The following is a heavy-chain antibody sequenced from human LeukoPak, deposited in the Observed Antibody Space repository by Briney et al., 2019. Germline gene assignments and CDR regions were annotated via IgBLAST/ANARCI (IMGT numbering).Heavy chain of an antibody. CDR3: ARDDSGSYMGYYGMDV. CDR1: GGSISSSSYY. CDR2: IYYSGST. V-gene: IGHV4-39*07. D-gene: IGHD1-26*01. J-gene: IGHJ6*02. Sequence: PSETLSLTCTVSGGSISSSSYYWGWIRQPPGKGLEWIGSIYYSGSTYYNPSLKSRVTISVDTSKNQFSLKLSSVTAADTAVYYCARDDSGSYMGYYGMDVWGQGTTVTVSS.